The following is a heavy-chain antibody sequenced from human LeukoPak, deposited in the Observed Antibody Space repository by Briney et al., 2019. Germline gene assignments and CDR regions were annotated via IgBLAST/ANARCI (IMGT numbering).Heavy chain of an antibody. D-gene: IGHD3-22*01. CDR3: ASRGAMIVDTDGFDY. CDR2: IIPIFGTA. V-gene: IGHV1-69*06. J-gene: IGHJ4*02. CDR1: GGTFSSYA. Sequence: SVKVSCKASGGTFSSYAISWVRQAPGQGLEWMGGIIPIFGTANYAQKFQGRVTITADKSTSTAYMELSSLRSEDTAVYYCASRGAMIVDTDGFDYWGQGTLVTVSS.